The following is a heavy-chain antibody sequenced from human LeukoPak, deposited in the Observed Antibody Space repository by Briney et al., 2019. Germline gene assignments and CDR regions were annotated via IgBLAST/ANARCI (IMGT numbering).Heavy chain of an antibody. CDR2: ISGRGEMT. CDR3: ARDLADCSGGSCYSLGAFDI. Sequence: GGSLRLSCAASGFTFSSYAMSWVRQAPGKGQEWVSDISGRGEMTHYADSVKGRFTISRDNSKNTLYLQMNSLRAEDTAVYYCARDLADCSGGSCYSLGAFDIWGQGTMVTVSS. J-gene: IGHJ3*02. V-gene: IGHV3-23*01. D-gene: IGHD2-15*01. CDR1: GFTFSSYA.